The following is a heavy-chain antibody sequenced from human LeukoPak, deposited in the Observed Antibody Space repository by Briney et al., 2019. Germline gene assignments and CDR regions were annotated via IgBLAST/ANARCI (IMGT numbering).Heavy chain of an antibody. CDR2: ISSSGSTI. D-gene: IGHD3-10*01. CDR3: ARDINYYGSGSLKNYYYMDV. CDR1: GFTFSDYY. J-gene: IGHJ6*03. Sequence: GGSLRLSCAASGFTFSDYYMSWIRQAPGKGLEWVSYISSSGSTIYYADSVKGRFTISRDNAKNSLYLQMNSLRAEDTAVYYCARDINYYGSGSLKNYYYMDVWGKGTTVTVSS. V-gene: IGHV3-11*01.